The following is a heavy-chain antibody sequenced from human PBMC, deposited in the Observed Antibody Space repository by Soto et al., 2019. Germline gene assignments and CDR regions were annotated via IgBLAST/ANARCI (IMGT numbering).Heavy chain of an antibody. V-gene: IGHV3-74*01. J-gene: IGHJ4*02. CDR2: INSDGSIT. CDR1: GFTFSSNW. D-gene: IGHD6-13*01. CDR3: ARGSSSWYVSFDY. Sequence: LRLSCAASGFTFSSNWMHWVRQAPGKGLVWVSRINSDGSITSYADSVEGQFTISRDNAKNTLYLQMNSLRADDTAVYYCARGSSSWYVSFDYWGQGILVTVS.